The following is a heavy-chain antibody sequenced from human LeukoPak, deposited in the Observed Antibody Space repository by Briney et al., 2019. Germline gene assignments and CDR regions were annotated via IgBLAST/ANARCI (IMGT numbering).Heavy chain of an antibody. J-gene: IGHJ4*02. D-gene: IGHD1-14*01. CDR2: IYYSGST. Sequence: SSETLSLTCTVSGGSISSYYWSWIRQPPGKGLEWIGYIYYSGSTNYNPSLKSRVTISVDTSKNQFSLKLSSVTAADTAVYYCARDPGGKGTADYWGQETRVTVSS. CDR1: GGSISSYY. V-gene: IGHV4-59*01. CDR3: ARDPGGKGTADY.